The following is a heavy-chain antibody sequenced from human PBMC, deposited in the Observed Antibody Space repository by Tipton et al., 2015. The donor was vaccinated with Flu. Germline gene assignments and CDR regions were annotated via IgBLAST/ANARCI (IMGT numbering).Heavy chain of an antibody. Sequence: TLSLTCIVSGGSISSGSYFWSWIRQPAGKGLQWIGRIYTSGSTDYNPSLKGRVTMSVDTSRNQFSLRLSSVTAADTAVYFCAREAAPTPGAGYQYESRGQGKLVTVSS. CDR1: GGSISSGSYF. CDR2: IYTSGST. D-gene: IGHD3-10*01. V-gene: IGHV4-61*02. CDR3: AREAAPTPGAGYQYES. J-gene: IGHJ4*02.